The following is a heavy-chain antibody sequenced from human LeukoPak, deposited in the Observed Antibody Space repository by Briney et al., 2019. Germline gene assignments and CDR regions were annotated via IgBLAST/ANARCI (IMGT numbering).Heavy chain of an antibody. V-gene: IGHV4-34*01. J-gene: IGHJ6*02. D-gene: IGHD3-22*01. Sequence: PSETLSLTCAVYGGSFSGYYWSWIRQPPGKGLEWIGEINHSGSTNYNPSLKSRVTISVDTSKNQFSLKLSSVTAADTAVYYCARAMNRGTYHYYGMDVWGQGTTVTVSS. CDR2: INHSGST. CDR3: ARAMNRGTYHYYGMDV. CDR1: GGSFSGYY.